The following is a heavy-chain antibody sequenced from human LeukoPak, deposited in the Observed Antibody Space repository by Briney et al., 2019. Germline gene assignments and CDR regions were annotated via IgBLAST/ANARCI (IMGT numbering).Heavy chain of an antibody. CDR2: INHSGST. Sequence: PSETLSLTCAVYGGSFSGYYWSWIRQPPGKGLEWIGEINHSGSTNYNPSLKSRVTISVDTSKNQFSLKLSSVTAADTAVYYCARDPGQGDNWNDGGYFDYWGQGTLVTVSS. J-gene: IGHJ4*02. V-gene: IGHV4-34*01. D-gene: IGHD1-20*01. CDR3: ARDPGQGDNWNDGGYFDY. CDR1: GGSFSGYY.